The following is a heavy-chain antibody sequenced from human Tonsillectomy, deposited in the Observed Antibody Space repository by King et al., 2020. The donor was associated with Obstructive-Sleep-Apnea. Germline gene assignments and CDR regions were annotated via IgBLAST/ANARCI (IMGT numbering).Heavy chain of an antibody. J-gene: IGHJ4*02. CDR1: GYSFTTYW. V-gene: IGHV5-10-1*01. D-gene: IGHD1-1*01. CDR2: MDPSDSYT. Sequence: QLVQSGAEVKKPGESLRISCQGSGYSFTTYWISWVRQMPGKGLEWMGRMDPSDSYTNSSPSFQGHVTISADKSISTPYLQRSSLKTSATAMYYCARHPQHGSGLEFDYWGQGTLVTVSS. CDR3: ARHPQHGSGLEFDY.